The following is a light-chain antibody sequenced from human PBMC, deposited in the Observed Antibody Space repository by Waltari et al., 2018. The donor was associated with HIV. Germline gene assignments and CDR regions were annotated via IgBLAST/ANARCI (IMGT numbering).Light chain of an antibody. CDR1: SSDVGAYYY. Sequence: QSALTQPASVSGSPGQSITIYCTGTSSDVGAYYYVSWFQLQPGKAPKLMIYEVSNRPSGVSNRCSGSKSCHTASLTISGLQAEDEADYFCSSYTGSSTLYVFGTGTKVTVL. J-gene: IGLJ1*01. CDR2: EVS. V-gene: IGLV2-14*01. CDR3: SSYTGSSTLYV.